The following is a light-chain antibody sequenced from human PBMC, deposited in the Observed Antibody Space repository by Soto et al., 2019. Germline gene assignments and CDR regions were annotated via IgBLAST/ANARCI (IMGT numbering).Light chain of an antibody. CDR3: YSYDSSLSHNYV. J-gene: IGLJ1*01. CDR2: GNS. Sequence: QSVLTQPPSVSGAPGQRVTISCTGSSSNIGAGYDVHWYQQLPGTAPKLLIYGNSNRPSGVPDRFSGSKSGTSASLAITGLQAEDEADYYCYSYDSSLSHNYVFGTGTKLTVL. V-gene: IGLV1-40*01. CDR1: SSNIGAGYD.